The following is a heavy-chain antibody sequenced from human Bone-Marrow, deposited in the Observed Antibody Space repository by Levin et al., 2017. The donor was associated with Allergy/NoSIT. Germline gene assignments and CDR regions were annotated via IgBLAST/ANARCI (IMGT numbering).Heavy chain of an antibody. Sequence: SETLSLTCAVYGGSFSGYYWSWIRQPPGKGLEWIGEINHSGSTNYNPSLKSRVTISVDTSKNQFSLKLSSVTAADTAVYYCARGGSLWWLPPKGWFDPWGQGTLVTVSS. J-gene: IGHJ5*02. CDR2: INHSGST. CDR1: GGSFSGYY. V-gene: IGHV4-34*01. D-gene: IGHD2-21*01. CDR3: ARGGSLWWLPPKGWFDP.